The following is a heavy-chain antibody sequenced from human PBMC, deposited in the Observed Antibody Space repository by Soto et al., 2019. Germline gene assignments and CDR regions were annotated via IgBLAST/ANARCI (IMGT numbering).Heavy chain of an antibody. CDR1: GDSVSGNSAA. CDR2: TYYRSKWYN. CDR3: ARECPYEESSDDYFDY. Sequence: SQTLSLTCAISGDSVSGNSAAWNWIRQSPSRGLEWLGRTYYRSKWYNDYAVSVQSRITVTPDTSKNQFSLHLNSVTPEDTAVYYCARECPYEESSDDYFDYWGQGALVTVSS. J-gene: IGHJ4*02. V-gene: IGHV6-1*01. D-gene: IGHD6-19*01.